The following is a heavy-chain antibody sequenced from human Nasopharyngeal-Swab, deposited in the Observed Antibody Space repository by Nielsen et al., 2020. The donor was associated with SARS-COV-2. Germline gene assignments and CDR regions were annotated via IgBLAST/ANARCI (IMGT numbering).Heavy chain of an antibody. CDR1: GDSISSSSYY. CDR2: IKSKTDGGTT. J-gene: IGHJ6*02. D-gene: IGHD2-15*01. CDR3: TTGPFSWYYGMDV. V-gene: IGHV3-15*01. Sequence: GGSLRLSCTVSGDSISSSSYYWGWVRQAPGKGLEWVGRIKSKTDGGTTDYAAPVKGRFTISRDDSKNTLYLQMNSLKTEDTAVYYCTTGPFSWYYGMDVWGQGTTVTVSS.